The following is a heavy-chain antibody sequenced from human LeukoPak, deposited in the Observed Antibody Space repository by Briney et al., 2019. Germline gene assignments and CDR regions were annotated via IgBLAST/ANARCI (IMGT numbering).Heavy chain of an antibody. CDR2: ISYDGSNK. D-gene: IGHD6-19*01. J-gene: IGHJ4*02. V-gene: IGHV3-30*03. Sequence: GGSLRLSCAASGFTFSSYGMHWVRQAPGKGLEWVAVISYDGSNKYYADSVKGRFTISRDNSKNTLYLQMNSLRAEDTAVYYCASLLTYSSGWSDYFDYWGQGTLVTVSS. CDR3: ASLLTYSSGWSDYFDY. CDR1: GFTFSSYG.